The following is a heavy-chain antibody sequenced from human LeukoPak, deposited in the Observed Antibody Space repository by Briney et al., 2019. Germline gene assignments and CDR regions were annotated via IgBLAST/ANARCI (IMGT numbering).Heavy chain of an antibody. Sequence: ASETLSLTCTVSGGSISSYSWSWIRQPPGKGLEWIGYISYSGSTNYNPSLKSRVTISVDTSKNQFSLELTSVTAADTAMYYCAKFALGSGTYYFDYWGQGTLVTVSS. CDR3: AKFALGSGTYYFDY. V-gene: IGHV4-59*01. D-gene: IGHD1-26*01. CDR1: GGSISSYS. J-gene: IGHJ4*02. CDR2: ISYSGST.